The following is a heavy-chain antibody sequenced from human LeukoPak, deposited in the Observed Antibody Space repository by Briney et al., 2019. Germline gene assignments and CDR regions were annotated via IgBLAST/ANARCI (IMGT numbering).Heavy chain of an antibody. D-gene: IGHD1-26*01. Sequence: GGSLRLSCAASGFTFSSYSMNWVRQAPGKGLEWVSSISSSSSYIYYADSVKGRFTISRDNAKNSLYLQMNSLRAEDTAVYYCARASYSGSYYGRLDYWGQGTLVTVSS. CDR2: ISSSSSYI. CDR3: ARASYSGSYYGRLDY. J-gene: IGHJ4*02. V-gene: IGHV3-21*01. CDR1: GFTFSSYS.